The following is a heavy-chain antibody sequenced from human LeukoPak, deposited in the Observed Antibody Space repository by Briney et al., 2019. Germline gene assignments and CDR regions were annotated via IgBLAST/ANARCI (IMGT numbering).Heavy chain of an antibody. CDR1: GFTFSSYA. V-gene: IGHV3-21*01. Sequence: PGGSLRLSCAASGFTFSSYAMSWVRQAPGKGLEWVSSISSSSDYIYYADSVKGRFTISRDNAKNSLYLQMKSLRAEDTAVYYCARGKTSQNIVTRKTYNWFDPWGQGTLVTVSS. J-gene: IGHJ5*02. CDR3: ARGKTSQNIVTRKTYNWFDP. CDR2: ISSSSDYI. D-gene: IGHD2/OR15-2a*01.